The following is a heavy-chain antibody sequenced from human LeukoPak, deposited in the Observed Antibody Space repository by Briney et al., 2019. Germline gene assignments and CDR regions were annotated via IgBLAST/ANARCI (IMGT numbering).Heavy chain of an antibody. CDR1: GGSVSSGSYY. J-gene: IGHJ3*02. CDR2: IYYSGST. CDR3: ARVGTADAFDI. Sequence: SETLSLTCTVSGGSVSSGSYYWSWIRQPPGKGLEWTGYIYYSGSTNYNPSLKSRVTISVDTSKNQFSLKLSSVTAADTAVYYCARVGTADAFDIWGQGTMVTVSS. D-gene: IGHD1-1*01. V-gene: IGHV4-61*01.